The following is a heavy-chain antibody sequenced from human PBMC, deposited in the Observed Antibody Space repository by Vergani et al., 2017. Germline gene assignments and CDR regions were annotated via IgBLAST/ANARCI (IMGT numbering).Heavy chain of an antibody. D-gene: IGHD2-21*01. CDR1: CGSFSPGCQS. CDR2: IYTSGAT. CDR3: ARDGGEYDKDALDV. J-gene: IGHJ3*01. Sequence: QVQLQESGPGLVKPSQTLSLTCTVSCGSFSPGCQSWTWLRQSAGKGLEWIWSIYTSGATNYNPSLRSRTIMSVDASKEQFSLKLTSVTAADTAVYYCARDGGEYDKDALDVWGQGTKVTVTS. V-gene: IGHV4-61*02.